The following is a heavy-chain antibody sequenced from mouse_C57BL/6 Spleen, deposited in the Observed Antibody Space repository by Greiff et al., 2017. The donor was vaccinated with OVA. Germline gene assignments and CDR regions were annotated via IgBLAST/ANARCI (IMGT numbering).Heavy chain of an antibody. V-gene: IGHV5-15*01. CDR2: ISNLAYSI. Sequence: EVKLVESGGGLVQPGGSLKLSCAASGFTFSDYGMAWVRQAPRKGPAWVAFISNLAYSIYYADTVTGRFTISRANAKKTLYLAMSSLRSEDTAMYYGARRGSSGPPYYFDYWGQGTTLTVSS. J-gene: IGHJ2*01. D-gene: IGHD3-2*02. CDR1: GFTFSDYG. CDR3: ARRGSSGPPYYFDY.